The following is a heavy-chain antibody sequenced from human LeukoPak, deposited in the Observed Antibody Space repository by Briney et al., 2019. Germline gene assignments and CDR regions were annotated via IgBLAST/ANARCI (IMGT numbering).Heavy chain of an antibody. J-gene: IGHJ5*02. V-gene: IGHV1-18*01. CDR3: AREYYYDSSGLKGWFDP. D-gene: IGHD3-22*01. CDR1: GYTFTSYG. CDR2: ISAYNGNT. Sequence: ASVKVSCKASGYTFTSYGISWVRQAPGQGLEWMGWISAYNGNTNYAQKLQGRVTMTTDTSTSTAYMELRSLRSDDTAVYYCAREYYYDSSGLKGWFDPWGQGTLVTVSS.